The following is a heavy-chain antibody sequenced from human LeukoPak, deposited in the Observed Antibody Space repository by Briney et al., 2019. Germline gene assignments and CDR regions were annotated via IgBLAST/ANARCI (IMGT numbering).Heavy chain of an antibody. J-gene: IGHJ5*02. D-gene: IGHD6-6*01. CDR2: ISSSGSTI. CDR1: GFTFSDYY. Sequence: KPGGSLRLSCAASGFTFSDYYMSWIRQAPGKGLEWVSYISSSGSTIYYADSVRGRFTISRDNAKNSLFLQMNSLRAEDTAVYYCARVGGSSSRWFDPWGQGTLVTVSS. CDR3: ARVGGSSSRWFDP. V-gene: IGHV3-11*04.